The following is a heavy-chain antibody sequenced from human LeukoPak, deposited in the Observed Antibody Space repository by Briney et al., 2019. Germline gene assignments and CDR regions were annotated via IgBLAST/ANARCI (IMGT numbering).Heavy chain of an antibody. D-gene: IGHD6-13*01. J-gene: IGHJ4*02. CDR2: ISYDGSNK. V-gene: IGHV3-30*18. CDR1: GFTFSSYG. CDR3: AKVAPLGTSWYAFNY. Sequence: GGSLRLSCAASGFTFSSYGMHWVRQAPGKGLEWVAVISYDGSNKYYADSVKGRFTISRDNSKNTLSLHMTSLRAEDTALYFCAKVAPLGTSWYAFNYWGQGTLVTVSS.